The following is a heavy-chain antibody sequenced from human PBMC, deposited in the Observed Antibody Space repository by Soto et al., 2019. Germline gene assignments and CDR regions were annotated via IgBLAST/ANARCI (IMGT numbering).Heavy chain of an antibody. V-gene: IGHV4-34*01. CDR2: INHSGST. Sequence: QVQLQQWGAGLLKPSETLSLTCAVYGGSFSGYYWSWIRQPPGKGLEWIGEINHSGSTNYNPSLKSRVTISVDTSKNQFSLKLSSLTAADTAVYYCARSTLEQLVIRDAFDIWGQGTMVTVSS. J-gene: IGHJ3*02. CDR3: ARSTLEQLVIRDAFDI. CDR1: GGSFSGYY. D-gene: IGHD6-6*01.